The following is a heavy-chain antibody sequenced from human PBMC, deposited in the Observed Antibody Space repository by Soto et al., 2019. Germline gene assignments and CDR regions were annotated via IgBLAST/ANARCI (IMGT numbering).Heavy chain of an antibody. CDR3: ASSALDGNDFGYGMDV. CDR1: GYSFSSYW. V-gene: IGHV5-51*01. Sequence: GESLKISCKGSGYSFSSYWIGWVRQMSGKGLEWMGIIYPGDSETRYSPSFQGQVTISGDKSISTAYLQWSSLKASDTDMYYCASSALDGNDFGYGMDVWGQGTTVTVSS. J-gene: IGHJ6*02. D-gene: IGHD1-1*01. CDR2: IYPGDSET.